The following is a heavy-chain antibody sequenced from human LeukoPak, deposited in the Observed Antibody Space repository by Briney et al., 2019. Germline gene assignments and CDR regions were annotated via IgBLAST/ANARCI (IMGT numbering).Heavy chain of an antibody. J-gene: IGHJ6*03. CDR3: ARRVGRWFGERAYYYNYMDV. Sequence: SETLSLTCTVSGGSISSYYWSWIRQPPGKGLEWIGCIYYTGSTYYNPSLKSRVTISVDTSKNQFSLKLSSVTAADTAVYYCARRVGRWFGERAYYYNYMDVWGKGTTVTISS. D-gene: IGHD3-10*01. CDR1: GGSISSYY. V-gene: IGHV4-59*12. CDR2: IYYTGST.